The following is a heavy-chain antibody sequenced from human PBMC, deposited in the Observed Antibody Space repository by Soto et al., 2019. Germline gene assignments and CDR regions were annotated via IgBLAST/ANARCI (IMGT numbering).Heavy chain of an antibody. V-gene: IGHV4-39*07. J-gene: IGHJ4*02. Sequence: SETLSLTCIVSSGSISSSLNHWGWIRQPPGKGLEWIGYISHSGSTYYNPSLKSRVTISVDRSKNQFSLKLSSVTAADTAVYYCARGGLLPDYWGQGTLVTVSS. CDR1: SGSISSSLNH. CDR3: ARGGLLPDY. CDR2: ISHSGST. D-gene: IGHD6-19*01.